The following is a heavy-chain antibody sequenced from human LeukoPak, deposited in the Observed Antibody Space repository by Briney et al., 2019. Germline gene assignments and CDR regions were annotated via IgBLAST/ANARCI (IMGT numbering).Heavy chain of an antibody. V-gene: IGHV3-21*01. D-gene: IGHD4/OR15-4a*01. CDR2: ISRRSRHV. CDR1: GFTFSSYG. Sequence: PGRSLRLSCAASGFTFSSYGMHWVRQAPGKGLEWVSSISRRSRHVYYAGSVKGRFTISRDNAKNSLYLQMNSLRAEDMAVYFCVRDLMGSGATTAYLHHWGQGTLVTVSS. J-gene: IGHJ1*01. CDR3: VRDLMGSGATTAYLHH.